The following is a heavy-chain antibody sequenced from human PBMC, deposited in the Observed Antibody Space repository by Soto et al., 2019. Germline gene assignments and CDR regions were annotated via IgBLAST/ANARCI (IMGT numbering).Heavy chain of an antibody. CDR3: ARISYYDILTGYYFFDY. D-gene: IGHD3-9*01. CDR1: GFSLSNARMG. V-gene: IGHV2-26*01. CDR2: IFSNDEK. Sequence: QVTLKESGPVLVKPTETLTLTCTVSGFSLSNARMGVSWIRQPPGKALEWLAHIFSNDEKSYSTSLKSRLTISKDTSKSQVVLTMTNMDPVDTATYYCARISYYDILTGYYFFDYWGQGTLVTVFS. J-gene: IGHJ4*02.